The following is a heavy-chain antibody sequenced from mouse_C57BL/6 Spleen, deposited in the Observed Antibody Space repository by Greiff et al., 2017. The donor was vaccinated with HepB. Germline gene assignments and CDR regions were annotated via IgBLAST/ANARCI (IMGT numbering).Heavy chain of an antibody. V-gene: IGHV1-5*01. CDR1: GYTFTSYW. J-gene: IGHJ2*01. CDR3: TINGAAQASGDY. D-gene: IGHD3-2*02. Sequence: EVQVVESGTVLARPGASVKMSCKTSGYTFTSYWMHWVKQRPGQGLEWIGAIYPGNSDTSYNQKFKGKAKLTAVTSASTAYMELSSLTNEDSAVYYCTINGAAQASGDYWGQGTTLTVSS. CDR2: IYPGNSDT.